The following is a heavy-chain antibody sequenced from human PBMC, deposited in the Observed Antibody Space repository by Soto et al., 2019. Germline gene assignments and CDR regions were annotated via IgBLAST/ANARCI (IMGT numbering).Heavy chain of an antibody. D-gene: IGHD2-15*01. J-gene: IGHJ4*02. CDR3: SRVDPSAKSPDY. V-gene: IGHV3-21*04. CDR2: ISSSSSYI. CDR1: GFTFSSYS. Sequence: GWSLRLSCAASGFTFSSYSMNWVRQAPGKGLEWVSSISSSSSYIYYAASVQGRFTISRDESKNTVYLQMHSLKTDDTAVYYCSRVDPSAKSPDYWGQGTLVTVSS.